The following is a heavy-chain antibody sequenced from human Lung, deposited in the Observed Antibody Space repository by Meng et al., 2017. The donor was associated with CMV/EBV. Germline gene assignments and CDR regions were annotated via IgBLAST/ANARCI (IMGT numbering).Heavy chain of an antibody. V-gene: IGHV1-46*01. CDR3: ARVLGQLVSPYGMDG. J-gene: IGHJ6*02. CDR2: INPSGGST. CDR1: GYTFTNYY. Sequence: ASVXVSCKASGYTFTNYYMHWVRQAPGQGLEWMGVINPSGGSTTYAQKFQGRLTMTRDTYTSTVYMELSSLKSEDTAMYYCARVLGQLVSPYGMDGWGQGTXVTVSS. D-gene: IGHD6-13*01.